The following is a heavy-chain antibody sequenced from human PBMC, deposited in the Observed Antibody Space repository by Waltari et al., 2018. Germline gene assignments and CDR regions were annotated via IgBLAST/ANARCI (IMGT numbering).Heavy chain of an antibody. CDR3: ASPGYSGYHDPSGFDY. Sequence: QLQLQESGPGLVKPSETLSLTCTVSGGSISSSSYYWGWIRQPPGKGLEWIGSIYYSGSTYYNPSLKSRVTISVDTSKNQFSLKLSSVTAADTAVYYCASPGYSGYHDPSGFDYWGQGTLVTVSS. V-gene: IGHV4-39*07. D-gene: IGHD5-12*01. CDR2: IYYSGST. CDR1: GGSISSSSYY. J-gene: IGHJ4*02.